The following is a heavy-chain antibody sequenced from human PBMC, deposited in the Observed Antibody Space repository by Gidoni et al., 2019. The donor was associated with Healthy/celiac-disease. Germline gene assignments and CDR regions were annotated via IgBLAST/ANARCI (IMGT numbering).Heavy chain of an antibody. CDR3: ARSKIRGYSYGYGFDY. D-gene: IGHD5-18*01. V-gene: IGHV3-11*01. Sequence: QVQLVESGGGLVKPGGSLRLSCAASGSTFSNYYMSWIRQAPGKGLEWVSYISSSGSTIYYADSVKGRFTISRDNAKNSLYLQMNSLRAEDTAVYYCARSKIRGYSYGYGFDYWGQGTLVTVSS. CDR2: ISSSGSTI. CDR1: GSTFSNYY. J-gene: IGHJ4*02.